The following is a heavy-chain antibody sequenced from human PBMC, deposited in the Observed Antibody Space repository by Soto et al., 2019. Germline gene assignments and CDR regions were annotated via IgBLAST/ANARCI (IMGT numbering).Heavy chain of an antibody. J-gene: IGHJ4*02. Sequence: EVQLVESGGGLVQPGESLRLSCAASGFTVSRNYMTWVRQAPGKGLEWVSIIYDGGSTYYADSVKGRFTISRDKSKNTLYLQMSNLRAEDTAVYYCERAVYSVVTPVYDFDHWGQGTLVTVSS. CDR1: GFTVSRNY. CDR3: ERAVYSVVTPVYDFDH. V-gene: IGHV3-66*01. D-gene: IGHD2-21*01. CDR2: IYDGGST.